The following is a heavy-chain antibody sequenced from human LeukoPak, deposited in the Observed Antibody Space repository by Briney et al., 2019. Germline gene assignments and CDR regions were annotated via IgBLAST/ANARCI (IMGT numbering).Heavy chain of an antibody. D-gene: IGHD3-3*01. Sequence: GGSLRLSCAASGFTFSSYAMSWVRQAPGKGLEWVSAISGSGGSTYYADSVKGRFTISRDNSKNTLYLQMNSLRAEDTAVYYCAKAQSVNYYDFWSGYYTGTDYWGQGTLVTVSS. CDR1: GFTFSSYA. J-gene: IGHJ4*02. V-gene: IGHV3-23*01. CDR3: AKAQSVNYYDFWSGYYTGTDY. CDR2: ISGSGGST.